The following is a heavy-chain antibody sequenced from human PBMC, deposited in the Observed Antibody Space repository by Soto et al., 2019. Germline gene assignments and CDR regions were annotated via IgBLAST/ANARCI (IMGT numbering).Heavy chain of an antibody. Sequence: QVQLQQWGAGLLKPSETLSLTCAVYGGSFSGYYWSWIRQPPGKGLEWIGEINHSGSTNYNPSLKRRVPITVDTSKNQFTLKLRAVTASATAVYYCARGRGLYCSGGSCYLFDSWGQGTLVTVSS. J-gene: IGHJ4*02. CDR2: INHSGST. CDR3: ARGRGLYCSGGSCYLFDS. CDR1: GGSFSGYY. D-gene: IGHD2-15*01. V-gene: IGHV4-34*01.